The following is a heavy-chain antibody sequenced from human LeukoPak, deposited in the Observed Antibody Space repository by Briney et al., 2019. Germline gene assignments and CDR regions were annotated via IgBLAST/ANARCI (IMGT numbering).Heavy chain of an antibody. Sequence: ASVKVSCKAFGGSFSSEAISWVRQAPGQGLEWMGGIIPIFGTANYAQKFQGRVTITTDESTSTAYMEVSSLRSEDTAVYYCGRKAGDCGGGSCYSIDYWGQGTLVTVSS. CDR1: GGSFSSEA. D-gene: IGHD2-15*01. J-gene: IGHJ4*02. V-gene: IGHV1-69*05. CDR2: IIPIFGTA. CDR3: GRKAGDCGGGSCYSIDY.